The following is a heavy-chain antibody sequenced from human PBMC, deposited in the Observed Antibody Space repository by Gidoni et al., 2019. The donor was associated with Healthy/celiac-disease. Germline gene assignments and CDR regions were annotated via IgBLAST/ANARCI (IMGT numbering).Heavy chain of an antibody. CDR3: AKDGGYCSSTSCYLSGMDV. V-gene: IGHV3-23*01. CDR1: GFTFSSYA. D-gene: IGHD2-2*01. J-gene: IGHJ6*02. Sequence: EVQLLESGGGLVQPGGPLRLSCAASGFTFSSYAMSWVRQAPGKGLEWVSAISGSGGSTYYADSVKGRFTISRDNSKNTLYLQMNSLRAEDTAVYYCAKDGGYCSSTSCYLSGMDVWGQGTTVTVSS. CDR2: ISGSGGST.